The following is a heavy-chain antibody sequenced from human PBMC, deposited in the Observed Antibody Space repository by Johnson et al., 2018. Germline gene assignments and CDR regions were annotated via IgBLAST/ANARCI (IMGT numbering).Heavy chain of an antibody. CDR2: IWYDGSNK. Sequence: QVQLVQSGGGVVQPGRSLRLSCAASGFTFSSYGMHWVRQAPGKGLEWVAVIWYDGSNKYYADSVKGRFTISRDNSKKTLYLQMNSLRAGDTALYYCARGRIMVTFGGVIAPDAFVIWGQGTMVTVSS. D-gene: IGHD3-16*02. CDR1: GFTFSSYG. V-gene: IGHV3-33*01. CDR3: ARGRIMVTFGGVIAPDAFVI. J-gene: IGHJ3*02.